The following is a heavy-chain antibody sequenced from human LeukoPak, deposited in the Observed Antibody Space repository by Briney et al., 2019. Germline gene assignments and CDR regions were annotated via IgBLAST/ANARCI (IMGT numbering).Heavy chain of an antibody. Sequence: PSETLSLTCTVSGGSISSSSYYWGWIRQPPGKGLEWIGSIYYSGSTYYNPSLKSRVTISVDTSKNQFSLKLSSVTAADTAVYYCARETVVPAATHDYWGQGTLVTVSS. CDR1: GGSISSSSYY. CDR3: ARETVVPAATHDY. CDR2: IYYSGST. J-gene: IGHJ4*02. D-gene: IGHD2-2*01. V-gene: IGHV4-39*02.